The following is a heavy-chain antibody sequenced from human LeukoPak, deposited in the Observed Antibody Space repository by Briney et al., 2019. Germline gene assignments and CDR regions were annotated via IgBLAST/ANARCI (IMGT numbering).Heavy chain of an antibody. CDR1: GFSLSTYGVG. Sequence: SGPTLVNPTQTLTLTCNFSGFSLSTYGVGVGWIRQSPGKALEWLALIYWDDDGRYSPSLESRITITKDTSKNQVVLTMTNMDPVDTATYYCARRLRSSKSRYYFDYWGQGTLVTVSS. D-gene: IGHD2-2*01. CDR2: IYWDDDG. J-gene: IGHJ4*02. V-gene: IGHV2-5*02. CDR3: ARRLRSSKSRYYFDY.